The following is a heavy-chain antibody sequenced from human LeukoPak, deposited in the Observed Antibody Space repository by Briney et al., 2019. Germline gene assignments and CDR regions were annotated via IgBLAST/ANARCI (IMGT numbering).Heavy chain of an antibody. CDR1: GFSVNSFG. V-gene: IGHV3-23*01. CDR3: AKDSVAAGTPEYFQH. D-gene: IGHD6-13*01. CDR2: ISVNGETT. J-gene: IGHJ1*01. Sequence: GGSLRLSCAVSGFSVNSFGMSWVRQAPGKGLEWISAISVNGETTYYADSVKGRFIISRDNSNNALYLHLSSLRAEDTAVYYCAKDSVAAGTPEYFQHWGQGTLVTVSS.